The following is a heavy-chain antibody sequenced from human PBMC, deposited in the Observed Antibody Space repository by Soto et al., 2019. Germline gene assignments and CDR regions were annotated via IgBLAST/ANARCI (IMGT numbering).Heavy chain of an antibody. CDR1: GCTFSDYA. CDR2: ISFGGGNT. D-gene: IGHD2-15*01. CDR3: AKDGYCNGGSCYLYYLDY. J-gene: IGHJ4*02. V-gene: IGHV3-23*01. Sequence: GGSLRLSCVGSGCTFSDYAMTWVRQAPGKGLEWVATISFGGGNTYYADSVEGRFTISRDNSKNTLFLQMHSLRTEDTAVYYCAKDGYCNGGSCYLYYLDYWGQGTPVTVSS.